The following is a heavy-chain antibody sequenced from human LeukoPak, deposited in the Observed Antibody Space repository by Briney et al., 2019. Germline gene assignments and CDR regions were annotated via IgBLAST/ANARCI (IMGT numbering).Heavy chain of an antibody. D-gene: IGHD3-22*01. Sequence: SETLSLTCTVSGGSVSSGSYYWSWIRQPPGKGLEWIGYIYYSGSTNYNPSLKSRVTISVDTSKNQSSLKVSSVTAADTAVYYCASVYYYDSSGHKHYFDYWGQGTLVTVSS. V-gene: IGHV4-61*01. CDR3: ASVYYYDSSGHKHYFDY. J-gene: IGHJ4*02. CDR2: IYYSGST. CDR1: GGSVSSGSYY.